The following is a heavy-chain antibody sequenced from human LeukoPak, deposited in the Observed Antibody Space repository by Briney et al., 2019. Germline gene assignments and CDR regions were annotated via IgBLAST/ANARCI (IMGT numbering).Heavy chain of an antibody. CDR1: GGTFSSYA. V-gene: IGHV1-69*13. CDR3: ARDAGTVTTFGY. Sequence: ASVKASCKASGGTFSSYAISWVRQAPGQGLEWMGGVIPIFGTANYAQKFQGRVTITADESTSTAYMELSSLRSEDTAVYYCARDAGTVTTFGYWGQGTLVTVSS. J-gene: IGHJ4*02. CDR2: VIPIFGTA. D-gene: IGHD4-17*01.